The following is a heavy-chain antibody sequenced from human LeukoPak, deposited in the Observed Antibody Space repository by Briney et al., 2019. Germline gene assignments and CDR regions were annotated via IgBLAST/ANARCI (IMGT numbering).Heavy chain of an antibody. V-gene: IGHV3-21*01. CDR1: GFTFSSYS. CDR2: ISSSSSYI. J-gene: IGHJ4*02. D-gene: IGHD2-15*01. CDR3: ARVFTGGNQINRSGGSCPFEDY. Sequence: GALRLSCAASGFTFSSYSMNWVRQAPGKGLEWVSSISSSSSYIYYADSVKGRFTISRDNAKNSLYLQMNSLRAEDTAVYYCARVFTGGNQINRSGGSCPFEDYWGQGTLVTVSS.